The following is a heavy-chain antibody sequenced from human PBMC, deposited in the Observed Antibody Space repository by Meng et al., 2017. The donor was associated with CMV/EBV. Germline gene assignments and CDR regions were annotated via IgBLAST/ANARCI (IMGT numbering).Heavy chain of an antibody. CDR2: FHVDGRGI. D-gene: IGHD1-26*01. CDR3: ARGLEENLGWEMGY. Sequence: VRFLVAGGVSVGPGGFLGISCTVSGFTLRSYWMIWVSQAPGKGLEWVSRFHVDGRGISYADSVKGRFTISKDDARNSLHLQMNSLRVEDTAVYYCARGLEENLGWEMGYWGQGTLVTVSS. CDR1: GFTLRSYW. V-gene: IGHV3-74*01. J-gene: IGHJ4*02.